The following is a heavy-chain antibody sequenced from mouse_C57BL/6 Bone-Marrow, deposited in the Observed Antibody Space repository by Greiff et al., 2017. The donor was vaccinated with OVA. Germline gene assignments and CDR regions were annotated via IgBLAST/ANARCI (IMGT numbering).Heavy chain of an antibody. CDR3: VRQGLGRGFAY. D-gene: IGHD4-1*01. J-gene: IGHJ3*01. Sequence: EVQGVESGGGLVQPKGSLKLSCAASGFSFNTYAMNWVRQAPGKGLEWVARIRSKSNNYATYYADSVKDRFTISRDDSESMLYLQMNNLKTEDTAMYYCVRQGLGRGFAYWGQGTLVTVSA. CDR1: GFSFNTYA. CDR2: IRSKSNNYAT. V-gene: IGHV10-1*01.